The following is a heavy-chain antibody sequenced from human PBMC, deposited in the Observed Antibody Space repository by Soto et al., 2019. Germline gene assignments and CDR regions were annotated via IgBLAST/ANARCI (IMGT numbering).Heavy chain of an antibody. Sequence: QVQLVQSGAEVKKPGASVKVSCKASGYTFTSFGITSVRQALGQGLEWLGWSSPYNGNTHYVQKFQGRVTMTTDTSTSTAYKELRRLRSDDTAVDYCARGGLWYCSGGSCPQTWFHPWGQASLITVSS. D-gene: IGHD2-15*01. CDR2: SSPYNGNT. CDR1: GYTFTSFG. CDR3: ARGGLWYCSGGSCPQTWFHP. V-gene: IGHV1-18*01. J-gene: IGHJ5*02.